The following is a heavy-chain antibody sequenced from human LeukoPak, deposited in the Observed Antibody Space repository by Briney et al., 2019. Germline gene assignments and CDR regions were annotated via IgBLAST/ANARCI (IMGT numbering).Heavy chain of an antibody. D-gene: IGHD6-13*01. V-gene: IGHV3-23*01. CDR3: AKDSGHSSSWYY. Sequence: PGGSLRLSFGAPGFTFSNYARNWVRQAPGKGLEKVSGISGSDDSTYYADSVKGRFTIPRDISRNTLYLQMNSLRAEDTAVYYCAKDSGHSSSWYYWGQGTLVTVSS. CDR1: GFTFSNYA. J-gene: IGHJ4*02. CDR2: ISGSDDST.